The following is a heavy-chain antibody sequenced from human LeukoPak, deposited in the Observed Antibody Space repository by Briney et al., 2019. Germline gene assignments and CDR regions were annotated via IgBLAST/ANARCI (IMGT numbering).Heavy chain of an antibody. CDR3: ARDLRRYDSSGYYYY. CDR1: GYTFTSYG. D-gene: IGHD3-22*01. V-gene: IGHV1-18*01. CDR2: ISAYNGNT. Sequence: ASVKVSCKASGYTFTSYGISWVRQAPGQGLEWMGWISAYNGNTNYAQKLQGRVTMTTDTSTSTAYMELRSLSSDDTAVYYCARDLRRYDSSGYYYYWGQGTLVTVSS. J-gene: IGHJ4*02.